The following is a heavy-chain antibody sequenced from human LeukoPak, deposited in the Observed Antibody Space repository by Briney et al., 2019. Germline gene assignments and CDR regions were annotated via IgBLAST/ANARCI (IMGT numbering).Heavy chain of an antibody. CDR3: AKDGSGSPPYYFDY. CDR2: ISYDGSNK. V-gene: IGHV3-30*18. D-gene: IGHD1-26*01. CDR1: GFTFSSYG. Sequence: GGSLRLSCAASGFTFSSYGMLWVRQAPGKGLEWVAVISYDGSNKYYADSVKGRFTISRDNSKNTLYLQMNSLRAEDTAVYYCAKDGSGSPPYYFDYWGQGTLVTVSS. J-gene: IGHJ4*02.